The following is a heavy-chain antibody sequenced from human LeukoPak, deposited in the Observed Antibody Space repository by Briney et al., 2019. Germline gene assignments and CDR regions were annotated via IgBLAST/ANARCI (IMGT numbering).Heavy chain of an antibody. J-gene: IGHJ4*02. CDR2: IWNDGSYK. CDR3: AKVRQFTAATGTGLDQ. D-gene: IGHD6-13*01. Sequence: GGSLRFSCAASGFTFSNYGMHWVRQAPGKGLDWVAVIWNDGSYKYYADSVRGRFTISRDNSMNTVYLQMNSLRAEDTAVYYCAKVRQFTAATGTGLDQWGQGTLVTVSS. V-gene: IGHV3-33*06. CDR1: GFTFSNYG.